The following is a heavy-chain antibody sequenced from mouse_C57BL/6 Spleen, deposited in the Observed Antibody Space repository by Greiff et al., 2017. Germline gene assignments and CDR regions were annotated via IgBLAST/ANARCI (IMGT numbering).Heavy chain of an antibody. V-gene: IGHV1-9*01. D-gene: IGHD1-1*01. Sequence: QVQLQQSGAELMKPGASVKLSCKATGYTFTGYWIEWVKQRPGHGLEWIGEILPGSGSTNYNEKFKGKATFTADTSSNTAYMQLSSLTTEDSAIYYCARSSHYYGSSYDWFAYWGQGTLVTVSA. CDR2: ILPGSGST. CDR3: ARSSHYYGSSYDWFAY. J-gene: IGHJ3*01. CDR1: GYTFTGYW.